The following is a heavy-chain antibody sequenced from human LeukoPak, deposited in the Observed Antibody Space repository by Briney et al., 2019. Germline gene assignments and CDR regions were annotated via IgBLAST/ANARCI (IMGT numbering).Heavy chain of an antibody. Sequence: GGSLRLSCAASGFTFSSYEMIWVRQAPGKGLEWVSYISSSGSTIYYADSVKGQFTISRDNAKNSLYLQMNSLRAEDTAVYYCARGSDNWYFDLWGRGTLVTVSS. V-gene: IGHV3-48*03. CDR3: ARGSDNWYFDL. D-gene: IGHD2-15*01. J-gene: IGHJ2*01. CDR2: ISSSGSTI. CDR1: GFTFSSYE.